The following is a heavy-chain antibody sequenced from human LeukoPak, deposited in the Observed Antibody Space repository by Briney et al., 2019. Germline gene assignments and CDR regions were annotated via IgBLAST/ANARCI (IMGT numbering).Heavy chain of an antibody. D-gene: IGHD3-10*01. J-gene: IGHJ4*02. Sequence: ASVKVSCKTSGYTFTSYYINWVRQATGQGLEWMGWMNPHSGDADYAQNFQGRVTMTRSTSITTAYMELSSLTSEDTAVYYCTTCGYYYGSGSCRHDYWGQGTLVTVSS. CDR2: MNPHSGDA. CDR1: GYTFTSYY. V-gene: IGHV1-8*01. CDR3: TTCGYYYGSGSCRHDY.